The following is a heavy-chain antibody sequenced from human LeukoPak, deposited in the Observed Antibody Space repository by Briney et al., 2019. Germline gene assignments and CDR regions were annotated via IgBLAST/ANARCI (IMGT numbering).Heavy chain of an antibody. J-gene: IGHJ5*02. Sequence: GGSLRLSCAASGFTFSSYSMNWVRQAPGKGLEWVSSISSSSSYIYYADSVKGRFTISRDNSKNTLYLQMNSLRAEDTAVYYCAGAITMIVVLSPFDPWGQGTLVTVSS. D-gene: IGHD3-22*01. CDR2: ISSSSSYI. CDR3: AGAITMIVVLSPFDP. CDR1: GFTFSSYS. V-gene: IGHV3-21*01.